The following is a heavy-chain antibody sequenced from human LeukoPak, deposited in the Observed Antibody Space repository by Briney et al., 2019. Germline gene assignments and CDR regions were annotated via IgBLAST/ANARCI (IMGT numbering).Heavy chain of an antibody. Sequence: GGSLRLSCAASGFTFSSYWMSWVRQAPGKGLEWVANMNLNGGEKYYVDSVKGRFTISRDNAKNSLYLLMNSLRAEDTAVYYCARDARVVIDYWGQGTLSPSP. CDR3: ARDARVVIDY. V-gene: IGHV3-7*01. D-gene: IGHD2-15*01. J-gene: IGHJ4*02. CDR1: GFTFSSYW. CDR2: MNLNGGEK.